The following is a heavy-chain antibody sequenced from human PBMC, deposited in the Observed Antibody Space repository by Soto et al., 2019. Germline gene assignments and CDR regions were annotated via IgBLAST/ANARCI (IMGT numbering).Heavy chain of an antibody. CDR3: ARTAGGRVRGALDI. D-gene: IGHD3-10*01. CDR2: IPNTENKK. V-gene: IGHV3-30-3*01. Sequence: QVHLEESGGGVVQPGTSLRLSCVASGFTFSSYGMHWVRQAPGKGLEWVALIPNTENKKYYADSVKGRFTISRDSSQNTLFLQMDSLMSEEPAMYYCARTAGGRVRGALDIWGQGTMVTVS. CDR1: GFTFSSYG. J-gene: IGHJ3*02.